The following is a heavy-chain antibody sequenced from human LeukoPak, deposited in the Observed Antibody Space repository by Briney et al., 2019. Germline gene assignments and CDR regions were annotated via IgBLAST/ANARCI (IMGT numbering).Heavy chain of an antibody. Sequence: ASVKVSCKASGYTLTSYFLHWVRQAPGQGLEWMGIINPSGGGPNYAQKFQGRVTMTRDTSPSTVYMELSSVRSEGTGVCYCARQGRYFHWPGDYYYGMAVWGKGTTVTVSS. V-gene: IGHV1-46*01. CDR3: ARQGRYFHWPGDYYYGMAV. J-gene: IGHJ6*04. CDR1: GYTLTSYF. CDR2: INPSGGGP. D-gene: IGHD3-9*01.